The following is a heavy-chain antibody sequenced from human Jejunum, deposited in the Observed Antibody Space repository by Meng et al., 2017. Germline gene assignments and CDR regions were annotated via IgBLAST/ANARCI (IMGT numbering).Heavy chain of an antibody. CDR1: GDSVSSNSAG. Sequence: QIQLQQSVPGLVKPSQTTSPTFSISGDSVSSNSAGWNWIRQSPSRGLEWLGRTYYRSKWYIDYAVSVKSRITINPDTSKNQFSLHLNSVTPEDTAVYYCAGGGLVRSTRGYFDYWGQGTLVTVSS. V-gene: IGHV6-1*01. CDR3: AGGGLVRSTRGYFDY. J-gene: IGHJ4*02. D-gene: IGHD1-26*01. CDR2: TYYRSKWYI.